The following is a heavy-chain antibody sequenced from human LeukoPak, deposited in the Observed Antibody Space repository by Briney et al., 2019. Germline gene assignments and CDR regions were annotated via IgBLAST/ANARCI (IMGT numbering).Heavy chain of an antibody. CDR3: AADDLLFGY. CDR1: GFTFSNSA. D-gene: IGHD3-10*02. V-gene: IGHV1-58*01. CDR2: IVVGSGKT. J-gene: IGHJ4*02. Sequence: SVKVSCKASGFTFSNSAVQWVRQARGQRLEWIGWIVVGSGKTNYAQKFQERVTITRDMSTRTAYLELRGLRSEDTAVYYCAADDLLFGYWGQGTLVTVSS.